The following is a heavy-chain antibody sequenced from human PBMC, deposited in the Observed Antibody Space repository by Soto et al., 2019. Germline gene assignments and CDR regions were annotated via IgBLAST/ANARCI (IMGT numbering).Heavy chain of an antibody. D-gene: IGHD6-19*01. CDR3: AKGKVIAVAGRVLDY. CDR1: GFTFSSYG. Sequence: GASLRLSCAASGFTFSSYGMHWVRQAPGKGLEWVAVISYDGSNKYYADSVKGRFTISRDNSKNTLYLQMNSLRAEDTAVYYCAKGKVIAVAGRVLDYWGQGTLVTVSS. J-gene: IGHJ4*02. V-gene: IGHV3-30*18. CDR2: ISYDGSNK.